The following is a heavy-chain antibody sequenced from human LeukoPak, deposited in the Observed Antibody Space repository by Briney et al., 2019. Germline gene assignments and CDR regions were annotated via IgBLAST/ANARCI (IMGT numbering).Heavy chain of an antibody. CDR1: GGSISSGGYS. J-gene: IGHJ4*02. V-gene: IGHV4-30-2*01. CDR2: IYHSGST. CDR3: ARVRGWYYFDY. Sequence: SQTLSLTCAVSGGSISSGGYSWSWIRQPPGKGLEWIGYIYHSGSTYYNPSLKSRVTISVDRSKNQFSLKLSSVTAADTAVYHCARVRGWYYFDYWGQGTLVTVSS. D-gene: IGHD6-19*01.